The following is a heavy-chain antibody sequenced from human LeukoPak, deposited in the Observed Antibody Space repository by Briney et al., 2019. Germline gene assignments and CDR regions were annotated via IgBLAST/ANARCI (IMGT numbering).Heavy chain of an antibody. CDR3: ARGGFWSGYYTGRDYSWFDP. Sequence: PSETLSLTCAVYGGSFSGYYWSWIRQPPGKGLEWIGEINHSGSTNYNPSLTSRVTISVDTSKNQFSLKLSSVTAADTAVYYCARGGFWSGYYTGRDYSWFDPWGQGTLVTVSS. CDR1: GGSFSGYY. J-gene: IGHJ5*02. CDR2: INHSGST. V-gene: IGHV4-34*01. D-gene: IGHD3-3*01.